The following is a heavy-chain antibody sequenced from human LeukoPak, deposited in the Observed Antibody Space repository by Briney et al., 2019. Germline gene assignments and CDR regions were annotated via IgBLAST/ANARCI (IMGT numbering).Heavy chain of an antibody. J-gene: IGHJ6*03. CDR1: GDSISTGSYY. CDR3: V. Sequence: SETLSHTCTVPGDSISTGSYYWGWIRQPPGKGLEWIGSIYFTGNTYYNPSLRSRVTISVDTSKNQFSLKLNSVTAADTAVYMDVWGKGATVTVSS. CDR2: IYFTGNT. V-gene: IGHV4-39*07.